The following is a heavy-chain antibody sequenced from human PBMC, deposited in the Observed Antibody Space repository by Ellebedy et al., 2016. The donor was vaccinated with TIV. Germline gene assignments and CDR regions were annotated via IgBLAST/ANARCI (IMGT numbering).Heavy chain of an antibody. Sequence: MPSETLSLTCTVSGGSISSYYWSWIRQPPGKGLEWIGYIYYSGSTNYNPSLKSRVTISVDTSKNQFSLKLSSVTAADTAVYYCARGRGWTFDYWGQGTLVTVSS. CDR2: IYYSGST. CDR1: GGSISSYY. CDR3: ARGRGWTFDY. J-gene: IGHJ4*02. V-gene: IGHV4-59*01. D-gene: IGHD3-10*01.